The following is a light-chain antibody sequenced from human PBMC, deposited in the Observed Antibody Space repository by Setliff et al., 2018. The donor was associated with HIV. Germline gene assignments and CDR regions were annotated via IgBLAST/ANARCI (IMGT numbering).Light chain of an antibody. V-gene: IGLV2-14*03. Sequence: QSALTQPASVSGSPGQSISISCTGTSSDVGVYDYVSWYQQYPHKAPKLILFDVTRRPSGISDRFSGSKSGDTASLTISGLQAEDEADYYCNSYTSSSALPYVFGTGTKVTVL. CDR1: SSDVGVYDY. CDR3: NSYTSSSALPYV. CDR2: DVT. J-gene: IGLJ1*01.